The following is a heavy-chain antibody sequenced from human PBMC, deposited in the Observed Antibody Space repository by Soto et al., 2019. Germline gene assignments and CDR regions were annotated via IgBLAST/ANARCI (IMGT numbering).Heavy chain of an antibody. CDR3: ARDGFXSAHFGAYYYYGMDV. J-gene: IGHJ6*02. V-gene: IGHV4-4*07. CDR2: IYTSGST. D-gene: IGHD6-25*01. CDR1: GGSISSYY. Sequence: SETLSLTCTVSGGSISSYYWSWIRQPAGKGLEWIGRIYTSGSTNYNPSLKSRVTMSVDTSKNQFSLKLSSVTAADTAVYYCARDGFXSAHFGAYYYYGMDVWGQGTTVTVSS.